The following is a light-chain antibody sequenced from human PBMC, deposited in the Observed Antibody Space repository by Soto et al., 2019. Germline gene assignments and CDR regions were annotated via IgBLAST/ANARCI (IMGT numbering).Light chain of an antibody. V-gene: IGKV3-11*01. CDR1: QTISSY. J-gene: IGKJ1*01. CDR3: QQRSNWPPWT. Sequence: EIVLTQSPSTLSLSPGERATLSCRTSQTISSYLAWYQQRPGQAPRLLIYDASNRAKGIPTRFSGSGSGTDFTLTISSLEPEDFAVYYCQQRSNWPPWTFGRGTKVDIK. CDR2: DAS.